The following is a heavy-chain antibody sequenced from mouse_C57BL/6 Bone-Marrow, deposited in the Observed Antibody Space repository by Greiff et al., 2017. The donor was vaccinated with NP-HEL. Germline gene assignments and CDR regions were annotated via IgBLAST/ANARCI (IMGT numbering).Heavy chain of an antibody. V-gene: IGHV14-4*01. CDR1: GFNIKDDY. Sequence: VQLQQSGAELVRPGASVKLSCTASGFNIKDDYMHWVKQRPEQGLEWIGWIDPENGDTEYASKFQGKATITADSSSNTAYLQLSSLTSEDTAVYYCTDLLWYFDVWGTGTTVTVSS. CDR2: IDPENGDT. D-gene: IGHD2-1*01. J-gene: IGHJ1*03. CDR3: TDLLWYFDV.